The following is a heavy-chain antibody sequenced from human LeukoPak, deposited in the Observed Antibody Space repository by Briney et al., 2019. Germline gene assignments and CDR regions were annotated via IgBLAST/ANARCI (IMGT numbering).Heavy chain of an antibody. CDR3: ARDRGKDYFGD. V-gene: IGHV3-30*02. CDR1: GLTFTNHG. Sequence: PGGSLRLSSVTSGLTFTNHGFHWLRQAADKGLEWVAYVRNDGFDTYHSNSVKGRFSISRDDSKNTVYLQMNSLRAEDTALYYCARDRGKDYFGDWGQGTQVTVSS. D-gene: IGHD4-23*01. CDR2: VRNDGFDT. J-gene: IGHJ4*02.